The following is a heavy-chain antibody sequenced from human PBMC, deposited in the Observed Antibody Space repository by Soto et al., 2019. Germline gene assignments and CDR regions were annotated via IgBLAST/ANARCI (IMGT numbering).Heavy chain of an antibody. CDR2: IVPIFSTS. CDR1: GGSLSDYA. Sequence: GASVKVSCKASGGSLSDYAINWVRQAPGHGLEWMGGIVPIFSTSNYAEKFQGRVTITADKSTSTAYMELSSLRSDDTAVYYCASDVVVVVALPDDYYYGMDVWGQGTTVTVSS. D-gene: IGHD2-15*01. V-gene: IGHV1-69*06. CDR3: ASDVVVVVALPDDYYYGMDV. J-gene: IGHJ6*02.